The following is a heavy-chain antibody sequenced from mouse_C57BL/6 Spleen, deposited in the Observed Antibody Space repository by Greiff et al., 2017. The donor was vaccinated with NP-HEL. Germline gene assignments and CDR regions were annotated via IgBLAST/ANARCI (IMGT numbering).Heavy chain of an antibody. CDR3: AREAFYYYGSSYGSD. Sequence: ESGPGLVKPSQSLSLTCSVTGYSITSGYYWNWIRQFPGNKLEWMRYISYDGSNNYNPSLKNRISITRDTSKNQFVLKLNSVTTEDTATYYCAREAFYYYGSSYGSDWGTGTTVTVSS. V-gene: IGHV3-6*01. CDR1: GYSITSGYY. J-gene: IGHJ1*03. CDR2: ISYDGSN. D-gene: IGHD1-1*01.